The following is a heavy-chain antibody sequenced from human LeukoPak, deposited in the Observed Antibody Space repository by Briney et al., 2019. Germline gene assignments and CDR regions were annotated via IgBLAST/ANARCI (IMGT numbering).Heavy chain of an antibody. Sequence: SETLSLTCAVSGGSISSSNWWSWVRQPPGKGLEWIGEIYHSGSTNYNQSLKSRVTISVDKSKNQFSLKLSSVTAADTAVYYCARGWRQQLVLKEYYFDYWGQGTLVTVSS. V-gene: IGHV4-4*02. CDR2: IYHSGST. D-gene: IGHD6-13*01. CDR1: GGSISSSNW. CDR3: ARGWRQQLVLKEYYFDY. J-gene: IGHJ4*02.